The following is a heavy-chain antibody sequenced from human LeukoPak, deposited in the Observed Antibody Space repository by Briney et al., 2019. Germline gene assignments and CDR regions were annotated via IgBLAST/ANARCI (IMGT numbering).Heavy chain of an antibody. D-gene: IGHD5-12*01. CDR2: IRSKANSYAT. Sequence: GGSLRLSCAASGFTFSGSAMHWVRQASGKGLEWGGGIRSKANSYATAYAASVKGRFTISRDDSKNTAYLQMNSLKTEDTAVYYCTRASRATINAFDICGQGTMVTVSS. V-gene: IGHV3-73*01. CDR3: TRASRATINAFDI. J-gene: IGHJ3*02. CDR1: GFTFSGSA.